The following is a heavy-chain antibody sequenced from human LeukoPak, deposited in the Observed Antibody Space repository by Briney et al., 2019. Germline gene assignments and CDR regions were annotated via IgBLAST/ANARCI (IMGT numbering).Heavy chain of an antibody. J-gene: IGHJ4*02. CDR3: ASLNGNLFDC. V-gene: IGHV3-30-3*01. CDR1: GFTFSSYA. Sequence: GGSLRLSCAASGFTFSSYATHWVRQAPGKGLEWVAVISYDGSNKYYADSVKGRFTISRDNSKNTLYLQMNSLRAEDTAVYYCASLNGNLFDCWGQGTLVTVSS. D-gene: IGHD4-23*01. CDR2: ISYDGSNK.